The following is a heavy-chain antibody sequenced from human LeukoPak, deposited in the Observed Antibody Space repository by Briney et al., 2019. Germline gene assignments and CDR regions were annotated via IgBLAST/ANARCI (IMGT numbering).Heavy chain of an antibody. CDR2: ISSSGSTI. D-gene: IGHD5-12*01. Sequence: PGGSLRLSCAASGFTFSSYEMNWVRQAPGKGLEWVSYISSSGSTIYYADSVKGRFTISRDNAKNSLYLQMNGLRAEDTAVYYCARGQYDYNYFDYWGQGTLVTVSS. J-gene: IGHJ4*02. CDR3: ARGQYDYNYFDY. CDR1: GFTFSSYE. V-gene: IGHV3-48*03.